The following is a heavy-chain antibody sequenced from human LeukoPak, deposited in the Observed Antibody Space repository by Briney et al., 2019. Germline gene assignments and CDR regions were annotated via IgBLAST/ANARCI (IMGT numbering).Heavy chain of an antibody. CDR3: ARDNKYYSGMDV. Sequence: PGGSLRLSCAASGLTFSSHWMHWVRQAPGKGLVWVSRITNDGSSTTYADSVKGRFTISRDNAKNMLYLQVNSLRAEDTAVYYCARDNKYYSGMDVWGQGTTVTVSS. CDR2: ITNDGSST. J-gene: IGHJ6*02. CDR1: GLTFSSHW. D-gene: IGHD2/OR15-2a*01. V-gene: IGHV3-74*01.